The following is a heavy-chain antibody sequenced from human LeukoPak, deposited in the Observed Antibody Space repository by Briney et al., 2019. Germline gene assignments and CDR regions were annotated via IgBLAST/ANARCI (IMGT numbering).Heavy chain of an antibody. V-gene: IGHV4-59*01. D-gene: IGHD3/OR15-3a*01. CDR2: IYYSGST. CDR3: AREGTGDAFDI. J-gene: IGHJ3*02. CDR1: GGSISSYY. Sequence: SETLSLTCTVSGGSISSYYWSWIRQPPGKGLEWIGYIYYSGSTNYNPSLKSRVTISVDTSKNQFSLKLSSVTAADTAVYYCAREGTGDAFDIWGQGTMVTVSS.